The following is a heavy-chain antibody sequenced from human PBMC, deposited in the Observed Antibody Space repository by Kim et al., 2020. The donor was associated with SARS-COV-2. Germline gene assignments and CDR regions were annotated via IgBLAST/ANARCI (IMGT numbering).Heavy chain of an antibody. V-gene: IGHV6-1*01. J-gene: IGHJ6*02. CDR2: TYYRSKWYN. CDR3: ARDLFGSSWDYYYYGMDV. D-gene: IGHD6-13*01. Sequence: IRQSPSRGLEWLGRTYYRSKWYNDYAVSVKSRITINPDTSKNQFSLQLSSVTPEDTAVYYCARDLFGSSWDYYYYGMDVWGQGTTVTVSS.